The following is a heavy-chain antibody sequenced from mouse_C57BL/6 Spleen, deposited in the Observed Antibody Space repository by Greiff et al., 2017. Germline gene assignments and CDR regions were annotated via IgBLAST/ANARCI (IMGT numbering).Heavy chain of an antibody. Sequence: QVQLQQSGAELARPGASVKMSCKASGYTFTSYTMHWVKQRPGQGLEWIGYINPSSGYTKYNQKFKDKATLTADKSSSTAYMQLSSLTSEDSAVYYCARHGISYDYFDYWGQGTTLTVSS. CDR1: GYTFTSYT. J-gene: IGHJ2*01. CDR2: INPSSGYT. D-gene: IGHD1-1*01. CDR3: ARHGISYDYFDY. V-gene: IGHV1-4*01.